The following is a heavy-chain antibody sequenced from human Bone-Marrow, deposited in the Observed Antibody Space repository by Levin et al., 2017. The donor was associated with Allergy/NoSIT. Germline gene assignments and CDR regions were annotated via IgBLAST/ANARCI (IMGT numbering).Heavy chain of an antibody. CDR1: GFTFSSYW. CDR3: ARAGRIVIVPAT. Sequence: QSGGSLRLSCTTSGFTFSSYWMSWVRQAPGKGLEWVAHIKKDGTEKYYVDSVRGRFTISRDNVKNSLYLEMNSLRAEDTAVYYCARAGRIVIVPATWGQGTLVIVSA. CDR2: IKKDGTEK. D-gene: IGHD2-2*01. V-gene: IGHV3-7*03. J-gene: IGHJ5*02.